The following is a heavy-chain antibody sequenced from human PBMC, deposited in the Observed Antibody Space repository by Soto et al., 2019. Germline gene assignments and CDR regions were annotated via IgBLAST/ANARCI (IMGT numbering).Heavy chain of an antibody. CDR1: GFTFSNNG. V-gene: IGHV3-30*03. CDR2: ISSDGLNK. CDR3: AMDLYGGSSRFDY. J-gene: IGHJ4*02. Sequence: QVQLVESGGGAVQPGRSLRLSCAASGFTFSNNGIHWVRQAPGKGLEWVAVISSDGLNKYYADPVKGRFTISRDNSKNTLFLQMNSLRVEDTAVYYCAMDLYGGSSRFDYWGQGTLVTVSS. D-gene: IGHD2-15*01.